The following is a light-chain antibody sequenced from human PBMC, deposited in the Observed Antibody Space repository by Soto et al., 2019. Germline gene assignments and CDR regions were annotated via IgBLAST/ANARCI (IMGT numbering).Light chain of an antibody. CDR3: QTWGTGIQV. J-gene: IGLJ1*01. CDR2: LNSDGSH. Sequence: MLTQSPSASASLGASVKLTCTLSSGHSSYAIAWHQQQPEKGPRYLMKLNSDGSHSKGDGIPDRFSGSSSGAERYLTISSLQSEDEADYYCQTWGTGIQVFGTGTKVTVL. V-gene: IGLV4-69*01. CDR1: SGHSSYA.